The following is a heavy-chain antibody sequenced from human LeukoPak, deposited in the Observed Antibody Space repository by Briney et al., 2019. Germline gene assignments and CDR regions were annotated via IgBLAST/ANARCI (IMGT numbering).Heavy chain of an antibody. J-gene: IGHJ4*02. Sequence: GGSLRPSCAASAFTFSNAWMNWVRQAPGKGLEWVGRIKSKTDGGTTGYAAPVKGRFTISRDDSKNALYLQMNSLKTEDTAVYYCTTEERVSSGYCSGGSCYIDYWGQGTLVTVSS. CDR2: IKSKTDGGTT. CDR1: AFTFSNAW. CDR3: TTEERVSSGYCSGGSCYIDY. D-gene: IGHD2-15*01. V-gene: IGHV3-15*01.